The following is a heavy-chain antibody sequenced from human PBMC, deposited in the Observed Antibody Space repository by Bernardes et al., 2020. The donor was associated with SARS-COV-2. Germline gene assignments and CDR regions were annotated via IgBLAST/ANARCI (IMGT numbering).Heavy chain of an antibody. J-gene: IGHJ6*02. D-gene: IGHD2-21*02. CDR3: ARDSYCGGDCYFYGMDV. CDR1: GFTFSSYW. CDR2: IKQDGSEK. V-gene: IGHV3-7*01. Sequence: GGSLRLSCAASGFTFSSYWMSWVRQAPGKGLEWVANIKQDGSEKYYVDSVKGRFTISRDNAKNSLYLQMNSLRAEDTAVYYCARDSYCGGDCYFYGMDVWGQGTTVTVSS.